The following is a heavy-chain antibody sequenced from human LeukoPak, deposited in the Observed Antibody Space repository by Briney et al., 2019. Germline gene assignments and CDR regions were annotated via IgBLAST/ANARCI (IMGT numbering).Heavy chain of an antibody. CDR1: GGSISSSNW. J-gene: IGHJ4*02. D-gene: IGHD3-3*01. Sequence: SGTLSLTCAVSGGSISSSNWWSWVRQPPGKGLEWIGEIYHGGSTNYNPSLESRVTISVDTSKNQFSLKLSSVTAADTAVYYCATYYDFWSGYYIDWGQGTLVTVSS. V-gene: IGHV4-4*02. CDR2: IYHGGST. CDR3: ATYYDFWSGYYID.